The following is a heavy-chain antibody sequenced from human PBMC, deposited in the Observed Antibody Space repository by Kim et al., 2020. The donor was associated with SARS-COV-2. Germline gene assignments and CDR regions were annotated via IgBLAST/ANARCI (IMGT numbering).Heavy chain of an antibody. D-gene: IGHD3-16*02. CDR2: INAGNGNT. CDR3: ARGSTFGGVIGFDY. J-gene: IGHJ4*02. V-gene: IGHV1-3*01. CDR1: GYTFTSYA. Sequence: ASVKVSCKASGYTFTSYAIHWVRQAPGQRLEWMGWINAGNGNTKYSQKFQGRVTITRDTSATTTYMELSSLRSEDTAVHYCARGSTFGGVIGFDYWGQGT.